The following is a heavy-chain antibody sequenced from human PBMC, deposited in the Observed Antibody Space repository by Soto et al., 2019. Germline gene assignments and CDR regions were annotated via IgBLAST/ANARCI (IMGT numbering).Heavy chain of an antibody. D-gene: IGHD2-2*01. J-gene: IGHJ4*02. CDR1: GFAFNNYG. Sequence: GGSLRLSCTVSGFAFNNYGINWVRQAPGKGLEWVSSISKSDYTYYSDSVKGRFTISRDNAKNAVSLQMNTLRVEDTAVYYCAREDSIIIPAVSDFWGQGTLVTVPQ. V-gene: IGHV3-21*01. CDR3: AREDSIIIPAVSDF. CDR2: ISKSDYT.